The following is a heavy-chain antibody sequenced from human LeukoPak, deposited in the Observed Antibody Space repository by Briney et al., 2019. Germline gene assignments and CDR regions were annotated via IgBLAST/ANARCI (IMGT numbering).Heavy chain of an antibody. CDR1: GGTFSSYA. Sequence: GASVKVSCKASGGTFSSYAISWVRQAPGQGLEWMGGIIPIFGTANYAQKFQGRVTITADKSTSTAYMELSSLRSEDTAVYYCARTSRRYCSSTSCYDFDYWGQGTVVTVSS. D-gene: IGHD2-2*01. CDR3: ARTSRRYCSSTSCYDFDY. V-gene: IGHV1-69*06. CDR2: IIPIFGTA. J-gene: IGHJ4*02.